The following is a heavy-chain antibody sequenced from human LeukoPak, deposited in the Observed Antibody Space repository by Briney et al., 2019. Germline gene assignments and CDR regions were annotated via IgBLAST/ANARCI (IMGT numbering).Heavy chain of an antibody. V-gene: IGHV4-39*01. CDR3: ARRRFVRGPDVVNPFDY. J-gene: IGHJ4*02. Sequence: SETLSLTCTVSGGSISSTFYYWGWIRQPPGKGLEWIGSINYSGSTYYNPSHKSRVTISVDTSKNQFSLKLSSVTAADTAVYYCARRRFVRGPDVVNPFDYWGQGTLVTVSS. D-gene: IGHD2-8*01. CDR2: INYSGST. CDR1: GGSISSTFYY.